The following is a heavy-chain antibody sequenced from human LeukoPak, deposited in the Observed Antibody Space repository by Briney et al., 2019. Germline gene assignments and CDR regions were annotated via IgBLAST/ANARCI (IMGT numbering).Heavy chain of an antibody. CDR1: GFTFGDYG. CDR3: TRGYESSGWLFDQ. V-gene: IGHV3-49*03. CDR2: IRSKGYGGTT. Sequence: PGGSLRLSCTASGFTFGDYGMTWFRQAPVKGLEWVSHIRSKGYGGTTEYATSAKGRFTISRDDSKNIAYLQMSSLRTEDTAVYYCTRGYESSGWLFDQWGQGTLVTVSS. D-gene: IGHD3-22*01. J-gene: IGHJ4*02.